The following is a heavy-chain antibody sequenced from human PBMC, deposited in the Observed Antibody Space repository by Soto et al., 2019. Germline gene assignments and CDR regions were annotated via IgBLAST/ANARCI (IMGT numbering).Heavy chain of an antibody. D-gene: IGHD2-15*01. J-gene: IGHJ4*02. CDR3: ARDICSGDSCYSFDF. Sequence: QVQLVESGGGVVQPGRSLRLSCAASGFTFSSYGIHWVRQAPGKGLEWVAVIWYDGSNKYYADSVKGRFTFSRDNSKNTLYLQMNRLRAEDTAVYYCARDICSGDSCYSFDFWGQGTLVTVSS. CDR1: GFTFSSYG. V-gene: IGHV3-33*01. CDR2: IWYDGSNK.